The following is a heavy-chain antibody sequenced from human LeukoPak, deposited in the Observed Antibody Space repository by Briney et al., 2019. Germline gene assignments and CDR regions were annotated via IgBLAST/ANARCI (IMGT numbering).Heavy chain of an antibody. V-gene: IGHV3-53*01. CDR2: IYSGGST. J-gene: IGHJ4*02. CDR3: ARGKRYYGSGSKSYYFDY. Sequence: GGSLRLSCAASGFTVSSNYMSWVRQAPGKGLEWVSVIYSGGSTYYADSVKGRFTISRDNSKNTLYLQMNSLRAEDTAVYYCARGKRYYGSGSKSYYFDYWGQGTLVTVSS. CDR1: GFTVSSNY. D-gene: IGHD3-10*01.